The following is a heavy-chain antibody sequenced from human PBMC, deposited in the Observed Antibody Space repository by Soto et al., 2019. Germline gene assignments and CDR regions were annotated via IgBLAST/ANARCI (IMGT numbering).Heavy chain of an antibody. CDR2: IDPYDSSI. CDR3: ARHPNYFCSGSNWFDP. CDR1: GYNSVNSW. V-gene: IGHV5-10-1*01. Sequence: GESLKISCKVSGYNSVNSWISWVRQMPGKGLVWMGRIDPYDSSINYSPSFQGHVTLSVYKSITTAYLQWASLKASDSAIYYCARHPNYFCSGSNWFDPWGQGTLVTVPP. D-gene: IGHD3-10*01. J-gene: IGHJ5*02.